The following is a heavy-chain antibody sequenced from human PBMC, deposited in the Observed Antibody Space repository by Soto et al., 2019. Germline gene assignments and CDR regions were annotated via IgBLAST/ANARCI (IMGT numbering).Heavy chain of an antibody. V-gene: IGHV1-69*13. Sequence: SVKVSCKASGGTFSSYAISWVRQAPGQGLEWMGGIIPIFGTANYAQKFQGRVTITADESTSTAYMELSSLRSEDTAVYYCARDRRAYDFWSGSPPSYYYYGMDVWGQGTTVTVSS. J-gene: IGHJ6*02. CDR1: GGTFSSYA. CDR2: IIPIFGTA. D-gene: IGHD3-3*01. CDR3: ARDRRAYDFWSGSPPSYYYYGMDV.